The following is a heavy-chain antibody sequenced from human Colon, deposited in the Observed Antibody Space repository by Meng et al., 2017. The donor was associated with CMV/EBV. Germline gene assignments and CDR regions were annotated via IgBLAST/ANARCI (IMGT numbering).Heavy chain of an antibody. V-gene: IGHV3-43*01. J-gene: IGHJ1*01. CDR2: ISWDGNSA. CDR3: AKDRTPAELFDSSGYCYVS. D-gene: IGHD3-22*01. CDR1: GVTFSEYT. Sequence: GGPLRLSCVGSGVTFSEYTIHWVRQPPGKGLEWVSLISWDGNSAYYVDSVKGRFTVSRDNSKHSVYLQMNSLRGEDTAFYYCAKDRTPAELFDSSGYCYVSWGQGTLVTVSS.